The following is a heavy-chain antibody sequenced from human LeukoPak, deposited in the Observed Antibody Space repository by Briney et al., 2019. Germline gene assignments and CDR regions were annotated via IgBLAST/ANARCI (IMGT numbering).Heavy chain of an antibody. CDR2: ISWNSGSI. J-gene: IGHJ3*02. CDR3: AKDLLLWFGELNPDDAFDI. D-gene: IGHD3-10*01. Sequence: GRSLRLSCAASGFTFDDYAMHWVRQAPGKGLEWVSGISWNSGSIGYADSVKGRFTISRDNSKNTLYLQMNSLRAEDTAVYYCAKDLLLWFGELNPDDAFDIWGQGTMVTVSS. V-gene: IGHV3-9*01. CDR1: GFTFDDYA.